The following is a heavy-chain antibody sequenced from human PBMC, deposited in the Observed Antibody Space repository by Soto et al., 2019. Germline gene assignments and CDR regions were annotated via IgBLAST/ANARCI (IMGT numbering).Heavy chain of an antibody. CDR2: MNPNSGNT. D-gene: IGHD3-10*01. CDR3: ARAGDVYYYYYYMDG. CDR1: GYTFTSYD. Sequence: ASVKVSCKASGYTFTSYDINWVRQATGQGLEWMGWMNPNSGNTGYAQKFQGRVTMTRNTSISTAYMELSSLRSEDTAVYYCARAGDVYYYYYYMDGWGKGTTVTVSS. J-gene: IGHJ6*03. V-gene: IGHV1-8*01.